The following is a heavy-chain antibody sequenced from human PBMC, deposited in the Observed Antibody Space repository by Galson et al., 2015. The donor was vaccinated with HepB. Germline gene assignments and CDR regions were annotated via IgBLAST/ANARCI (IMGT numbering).Heavy chain of an antibody. CDR3: ARSLYYYGSGSYYRNDY. CDR1: GFSLSTSGMC. CDR2: IDWDDDK. V-gene: IGHV2-70*11. J-gene: IGHJ4*02. Sequence: PALVKPTQTLTLTCTFSGFSLSTSGMCVNWIRQPPGKALEWLARIDWDDDKYYSTSLKTRLTISKDTSKNQVVLTMTNMDPVDTATYYCARSLYYYGSGSYYRNDYWGQGTLVTVSS. D-gene: IGHD3-10*01.